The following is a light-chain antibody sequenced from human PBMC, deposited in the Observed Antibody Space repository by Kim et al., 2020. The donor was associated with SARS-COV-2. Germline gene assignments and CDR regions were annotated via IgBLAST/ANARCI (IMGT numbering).Light chain of an antibody. V-gene: IGKV3-15*01. CDR1: QSVRNN. CDR2: GAS. J-gene: IGKJ4*01. Sequence: IVMTQSPATLSVSPGERVTLSCRASQSVRNNLAWYQQRPGQAPRLLIYGASTRATDISARFSGSGSGTEFTLTIRSLQSEDLAVYYCQQYNDWPLLTFGVGTKLDIK. CDR3: QQYNDWPLLT.